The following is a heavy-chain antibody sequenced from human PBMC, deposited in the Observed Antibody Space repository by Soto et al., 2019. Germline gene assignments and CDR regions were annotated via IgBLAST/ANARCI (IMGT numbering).Heavy chain of an antibody. CDR2: IYYSGST. D-gene: IGHD5-18*01. V-gene: IGHV4-59*01. J-gene: IGHJ4*02. Sequence: SETLSLTCTVSGGSISSYYWSWIRQPPGKGLEWIGYIYYSGSTNYNPSLKSRVTISVDTSKNQFSLKLSSVTAADTAVYYCARGGYSYADGWYFDYWGQGTLVTVSS. CDR1: GGSISSYY. CDR3: ARGGYSYADGWYFDY.